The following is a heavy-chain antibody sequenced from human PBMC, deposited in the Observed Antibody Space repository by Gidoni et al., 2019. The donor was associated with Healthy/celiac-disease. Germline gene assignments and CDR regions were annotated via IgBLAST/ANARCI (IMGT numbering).Heavy chain of an antibody. CDR2: ISSSGSTI. J-gene: IGHJ6*02. V-gene: IGHV3-11*01. CDR1: GFPFSDYY. Sequence: QVQLVESGGGLVKPGGSLRPSCAASGFPFSDYYIIWNRQAPGKGLEWVSYISSSGSTIYYADSVKGRFTISRDNAKNSLYLQMNSLRAEDTAVYYCARVGDLSKGSRITMALFGDYGMDVWGQGTTVTVSS. CDR3: ARVGDLSKGSRITMALFGDYGMDV. D-gene: IGHD3-10*01.